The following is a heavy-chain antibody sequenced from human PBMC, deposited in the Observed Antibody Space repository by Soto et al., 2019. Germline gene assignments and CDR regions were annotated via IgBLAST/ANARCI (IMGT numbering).Heavy chain of an antibody. D-gene: IGHD4-17*01. CDR1: GFTFSSYA. CDR3: AKAGSYGDWGYHFDY. V-gene: IGHV3-23*01. J-gene: IGHJ4*02. Sequence: PGGSLRLSCAASGFTFSSYAMSWVRQAPGKGLEWVSAISGSGGSTYYADSVKGRFTISRDNSKSTLYLQMNSLRAEDTALYYCAKAGSYGDWGYHFDYWGQGTLVTVSS. CDR2: ISGSGGST.